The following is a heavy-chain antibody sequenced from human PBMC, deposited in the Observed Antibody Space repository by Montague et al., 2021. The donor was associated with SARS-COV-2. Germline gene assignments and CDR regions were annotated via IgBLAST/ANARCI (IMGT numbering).Heavy chain of an antibody. CDR1: GDSVPSNSAT. CDR3: TSGREGNYNVMDV. V-gene: IGHV6-1*01. D-gene: IGHD1-1*01. J-gene: IGHJ6*02. Sequence: CAISGDSVPSNSATWNWVRQSPSRGLEWLGRTYYRSKWYNDYAVSVRGRVTINPDTSKNQFSLQLNSVTPEDTAIYYCTSGREGNYNVMDVWGQGTTVTVPS. CDR2: TYYRSKWYN.